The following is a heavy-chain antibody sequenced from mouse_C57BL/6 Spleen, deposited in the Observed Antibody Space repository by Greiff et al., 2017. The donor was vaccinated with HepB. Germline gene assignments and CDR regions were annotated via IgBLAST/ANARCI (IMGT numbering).Heavy chain of an antibody. Sequence: DVKLVESEGGLVQPGSSMKLSCTASGFTFSDYYMAWVRQVPEKGLEWVANINYDGSSTYYLDSLKSRFIISRDNAKNILYLQMSSLKSEDTATYYCARDQLGPFDYWGQGTTLTVSS. CDR1: GFTFSDYY. V-gene: IGHV5-16*01. J-gene: IGHJ2*01. CDR3: ARDQLGPFDY. CDR2: INYDGSST. D-gene: IGHD4-1*02.